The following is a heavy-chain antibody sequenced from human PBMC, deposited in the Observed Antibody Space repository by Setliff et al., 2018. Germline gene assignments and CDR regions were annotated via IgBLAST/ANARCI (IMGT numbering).Heavy chain of an antibody. D-gene: IGHD1-1*01. J-gene: IGHJ6*02. CDR3: ARDSVTLGQLERRGGFRYYDMDV. CDR1: GGTLNTYF. CDR2: IIPIFGTP. V-gene: IGHV1-69*13. Sequence: GASVKVSCKASGGTLNTYFISWVRQAPGQGPEWMGGIIPIFGTPHYAQKFQGRLTISADVSTSTVYMELNSLISEATAVYLCARDSVTLGQLERRGGFRYYDMDVWGQGTTVTVSS.